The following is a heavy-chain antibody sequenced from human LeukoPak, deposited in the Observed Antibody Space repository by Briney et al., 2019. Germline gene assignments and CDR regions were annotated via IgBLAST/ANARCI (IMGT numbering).Heavy chain of an antibody. CDR3: ARLGARTWYYGMDV. Sequence: PSETLSLTCTVSGGSISSGYWNWIRQPPGKGLEWIGYIYDSGSTKYNPSLKSRVTILADTSKNQFSLKVSSVTAADTAVYYCARLGARTWYYGMDVWGQGTTVTVAS. V-gene: IGHV4-59*01. D-gene: IGHD3-3*01. J-gene: IGHJ6*02. CDR1: GGSISSGY. CDR2: IYDSGST.